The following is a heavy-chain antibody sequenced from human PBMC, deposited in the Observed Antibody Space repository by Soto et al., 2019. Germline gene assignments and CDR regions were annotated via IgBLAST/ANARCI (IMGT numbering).Heavy chain of an antibody. CDR3: ARRGRSGYRLIDY. CDR2: IYYSGST. V-gene: IGHV4-39*01. J-gene: IGHJ4*02. CDR1: GGSISSSSYY. D-gene: IGHD3-22*01. Sequence: QLQLQESGPGLVKPSETLSLTCTVSGGSISSSSYYWDWIRQPPGKGLEWMGSIYYSGSTYYNPSLKSRVTISVDTSQNQFSLKLSSVTAADTAVYYCARRGRSGYRLIDYWGQGTLVTVSS.